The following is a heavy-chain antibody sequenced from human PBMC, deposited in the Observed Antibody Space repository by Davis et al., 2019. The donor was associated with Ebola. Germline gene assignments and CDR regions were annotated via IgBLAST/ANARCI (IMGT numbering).Heavy chain of an antibody. CDR3: AKASERDCLRMPLDY. Sequence: PGGSLRLSCAASASTFSSYVLQRVPQGPGKGLEWVSSISGSGSGTYYADPVRGRFTIPRDNSKNTLYLQMNSLRAEYTAVYYCAKASERDCLRMPLDYWGQGTLVTVSS. CDR2: ISGSGSGT. D-gene: IGHD5/OR15-5a*01. V-gene: IGHV3-23*01. J-gene: IGHJ4*02. CDR1: ASTFSSYV.